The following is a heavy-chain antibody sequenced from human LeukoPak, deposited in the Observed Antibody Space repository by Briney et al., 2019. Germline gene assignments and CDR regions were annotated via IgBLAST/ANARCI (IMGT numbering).Heavy chain of an antibody. V-gene: IGHV4-39*01. D-gene: IGHD3-16*02. CDR1: GGSISSRSYH. CDR3: ARRGSGTYRTNRDY. Sequence: SETLSLTCTVSGGSISSRSYHWGWIRQPPGKGLEWIGSIYYSGSTYYNPSLKSRVTISVDTSKNQFSLKLSSVTAADTAVYYCARRGSGTYRTNRDYWGQGTLVTVSS. J-gene: IGHJ4*02. CDR2: IYYSGST.